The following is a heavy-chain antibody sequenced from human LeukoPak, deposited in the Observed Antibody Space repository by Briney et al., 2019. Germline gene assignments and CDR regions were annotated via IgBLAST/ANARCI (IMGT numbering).Heavy chain of an antibody. J-gene: IGHJ4*02. CDR3: AGGWVGELYFDY. CDR2: INHSGST. Sequence: PSETLSLTCAVYGGSFSGYFWSWIRLPPGKGLEWIGEINHSGSTNYNPSLKSRVTISVDKSKTQVSLKLRSVTAADTAVYYCAGGWVGELYFDYWGQGTLVTVSS. D-gene: IGHD3-10*01. CDR1: GGSFSGYF. V-gene: IGHV4-34*01.